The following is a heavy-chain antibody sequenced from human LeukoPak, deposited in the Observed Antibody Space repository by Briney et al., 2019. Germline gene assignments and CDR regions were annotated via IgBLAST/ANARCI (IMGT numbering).Heavy chain of an antibody. J-gene: IGHJ4*02. Sequence: GGSLRLSCAASGFTFSSYAMSWVRQAPGKGLEWVSAISGSGGSTYYADSVKGRFTISRDNSKNTLYLQMNSLRAEDTAVYYCAKAYAAALTNQHQYYFDYWGQGTLVTVSS. CDR3: AKAYAAALTNQHQYYFDY. D-gene: IGHD2-2*01. CDR1: GFTFSSYA. CDR2: ISGSGGST. V-gene: IGHV3-23*01.